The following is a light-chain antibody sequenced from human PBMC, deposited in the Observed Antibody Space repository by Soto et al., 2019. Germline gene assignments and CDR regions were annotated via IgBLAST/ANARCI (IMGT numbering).Light chain of an antibody. CDR2: DVS. Sequence: EIVLTQSPGTLSLSPGERATLSCRSSQSVSSNYLAWYQQKPDQAPRLVIYDVSGRATGIPDRFSGSASSTDFTLTISRLEPEDFAVYYCQQYGSSPTFGQGTKVEIK. CDR1: QSVSSNY. J-gene: IGKJ1*01. V-gene: IGKV3-20*01. CDR3: QQYGSSPT.